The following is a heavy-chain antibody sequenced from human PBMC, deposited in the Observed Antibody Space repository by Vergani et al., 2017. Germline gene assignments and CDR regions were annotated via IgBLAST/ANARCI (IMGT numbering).Heavy chain of an antibody. V-gene: IGHV3-33*01. D-gene: IGHD3-16*01. Sequence: QVQLVESGGGVVQPGRSLRLSCAASGFTFNQYGMHWVRQAPGKGLEWVAVTWYDGNNKQYADSVKGRFTISRDNSKSTMYLQMNSLRDEDTGVYYCAIDFQFLYTRFDPWGQGTLVTVSS. CDR3: AIDFQFLYTRFDP. J-gene: IGHJ5*02. CDR2: TWYDGNNK. CDR1: GFTFNQYG.